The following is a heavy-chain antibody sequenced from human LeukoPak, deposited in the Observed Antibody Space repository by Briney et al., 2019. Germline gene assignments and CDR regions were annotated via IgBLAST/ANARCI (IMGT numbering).Heavy chain of an antibody. CDR1: GGSISSYY. J-gene: IGHJ4*02. CDR2: IYYSGST. V-gene: IGHV4-59*01. Sequence: PSETLSLTCTVSGGSISSYYWSWIRQPPGKGLEWIGYIYYSGSTNYNPSLKSRVTISVDTSKNQFSLKLSSVTAADTAVYYCARLQYQVYFDYWGQGTLVTVSS. CDR3: ARLQYQVYFDY. D-gene: IGHD2-2*01.